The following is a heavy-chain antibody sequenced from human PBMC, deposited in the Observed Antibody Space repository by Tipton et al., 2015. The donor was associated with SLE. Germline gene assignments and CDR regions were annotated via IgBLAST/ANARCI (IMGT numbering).Heavy chain of an antibody. CDR1: GYSFISYW. CDR2: IYPGDSDT. D-gene: IGHD5-12*01. V-gene: IGHV5-51*03. Sequence: QLVQSGAEVKKPGESLKISCKGSGYSFISYWIGWVRQMPGKGREWMGIIYPGDSDTRYSPSFQGQVTISADKSISTAYLQWSSLKASDTAMYYCARSVWWLPPDYYYYMDVWGKGTTVTVSS. J-gene: IGHJ6*03. CDR3: ARSVWWLPPDYYYYMDV.